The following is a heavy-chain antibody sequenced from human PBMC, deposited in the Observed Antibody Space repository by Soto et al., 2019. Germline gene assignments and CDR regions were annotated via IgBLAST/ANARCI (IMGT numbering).Heavy chain of an antibody. CDR1: GFSFSYYG. CDR2: VWYDGSRT. CDR3: ARGTSHYYYYYMDV. Sequence: QEQLVESGGGVVQPGGSLRLSCEASGFSFSYYGLHWVRQAPGKGLEWVALVWYDGSRTYYSDSVKGRFTISRDNFKKTVDLQMNGLRVEDTALYYCARGTSHYYYYYMDVWGEGTTVTVSS. V-gene: IGHV3-33*01. D-gene: IGHD3-16*01. J-gene: IGHJ6*03.